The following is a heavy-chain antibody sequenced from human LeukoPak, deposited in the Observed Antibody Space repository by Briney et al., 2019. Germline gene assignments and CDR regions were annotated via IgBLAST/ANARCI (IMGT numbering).Heavy chain of an antibody. J-gene: IGHJ5*02. CDR2: IYYSGST. Sequence: SETLSLTCTVSGGSVSSGSYYWSWTRQPPGKGLEWIGYIYYSGSTNYNPSLKSRVTISVDTSKNQFSLKLSSVTAADTAVYYCARAVPWFDPWGQGTLVTVSS. CDR1: GGSVSSGSYY. CDR3: ARAVPWFDP. V-gene: IGHV4-61*01.